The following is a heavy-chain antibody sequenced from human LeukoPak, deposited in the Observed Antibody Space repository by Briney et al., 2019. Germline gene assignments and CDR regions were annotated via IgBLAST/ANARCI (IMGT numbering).Heavy chain of an antibody. V-gene: IGHV3-30*03. D-gene: IGHD1-26*01. CDR1: GFTFSTYG. J-gene: IGHJ4*02. CDR3: ARDAVGNFDY. Sequence: PGGSLRLPCAASGFTFSTYGMHWVRQAPGKGLEWVAVVSFDSYNIYYADSVKGRFTISRDNSKNTLYLQMNSLRDEDTAVYYCARDAVGNFDYWGQGTLVTVSS. CDR2: VSFDSYNI.